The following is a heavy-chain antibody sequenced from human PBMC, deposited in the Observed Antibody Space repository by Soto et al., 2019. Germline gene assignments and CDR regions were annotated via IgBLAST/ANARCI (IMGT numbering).Heavy chain of an antibody. D-gene: IGHD3-22*01. CDR3: AKDLGAYDISGYLSKTFDY. V-gene: IGHV3-9*01. CDR2: ISWNSGSI. J-gene: IGHJ4*02. CDR1: GFTFDDYA. Sequence: PGGSLRLSCAASGFTFDDYAMHWVRQAPGKGLEWVSGISWNSGSIGYADSVKGRFTISRDNAKNSLYLQMNSLRAEDTALYYCAKDLGAYDISGYLSKTFDYWGQGTLVTVSS.